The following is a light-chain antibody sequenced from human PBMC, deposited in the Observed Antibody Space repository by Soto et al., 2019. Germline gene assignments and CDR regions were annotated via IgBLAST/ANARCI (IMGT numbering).Light chain of an antibody. Sequence: DIVMTQSPDSLAVSLGERATINCKSSQNILYISNNKNYLAWFQQKPGQAPKLLIYWASTRESGVPDRFSGSGSGADFTLTISSLQPEDAAVYYCQQYYSSPRTFGQGTKVEIK. J-gene: IGKJ1*01. V-gene: IGKV4-1*01. CDR1: QNILYISNNKNY. CDR2: WAS. CDR3: QQYYSSPRT.